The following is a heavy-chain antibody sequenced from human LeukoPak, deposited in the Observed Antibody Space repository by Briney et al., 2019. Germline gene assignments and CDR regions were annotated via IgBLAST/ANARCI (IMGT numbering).Heavy chain of an antibody. J-gene: IGHJ4*02. D-gene: IGHD3-10*01. Sequence: GRSLSLSCSPSGLTLSTYSMNWVSQAPGKGLEWVSYISSSSSTIYYADSLKGRFTISRDNARKSLYLQMNSLRDEDTAVYYCARGVRYLDYWGQGTLVTVSS. V-gene: IGHV3-48*02. CDR1: GLTLSTYS. CDR2: ISSSSSTI. CDR3: ARGVRYLDY.